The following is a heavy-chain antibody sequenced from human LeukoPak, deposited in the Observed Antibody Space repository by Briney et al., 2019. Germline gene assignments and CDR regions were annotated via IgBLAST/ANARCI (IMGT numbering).Heavy chain of an antibody. CDR2: IYYSGST. CDR1: GGSISSGGYY. Sequence: SETLSLTCTVSGGSISSGGYYWSWICQHPGKGLEWIGYIYYSGSTYYNPSLKSRVTISVDTSKNQFSLKLSSVTAANTAVYYCARGAIAAAGHTDFDYWGQGTLVTVSS. D-gene: IGHD6-13*01. J-gene: IGHJ4*02. CDR3: ARGAIAAAGHTDFDY. V-gene: IGHV4-31*03.